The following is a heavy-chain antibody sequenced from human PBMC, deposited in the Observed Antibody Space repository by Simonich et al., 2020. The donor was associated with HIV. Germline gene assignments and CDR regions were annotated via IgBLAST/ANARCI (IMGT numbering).Heavy chain of an antibody. CDR1: GGSFSGYY. Sequence: QVQLHQWGAGLLKSSETLSLTCAVHGGSFSGYYWNWIRQPPGKGLEWIAEINHGGRHNYNPSLKSRFTILLDTSKNQFSLKLASVTATDTALYYCARSPSENWDYYFDYWSQGTLVTVSS. CDR3: ARSPSENWDYYFDY. J-gene: IGHJ4*02. CDR2: INHGGRH. D-gene: IGHD1-7*01. V-gene: IGHV4-34*01.